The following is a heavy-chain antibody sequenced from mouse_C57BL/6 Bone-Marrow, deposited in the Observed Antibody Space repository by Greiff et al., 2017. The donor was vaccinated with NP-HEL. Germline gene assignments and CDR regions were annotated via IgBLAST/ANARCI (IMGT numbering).Heavy chain of an antibody. J-gene: IGHJ4*01. Sequence: QVQLQQSGAELARPGASVKLSCKASGYTFTSYGISWVKQRTGQGLEWIGEIYPRSGNTYYNEKFKGKATLTADKSSSTAYMELRSLTSEDSAVYFCAREGLWPRDYYAMDYWGQGTSVTVSS. D-gene: IGHD1-1*02. CDR2: IYPRSGNT. V-gene: IGHV1-81*01. CDR3: AREGLWPRDYYAMDY. CDR1: GYTFTSYG.